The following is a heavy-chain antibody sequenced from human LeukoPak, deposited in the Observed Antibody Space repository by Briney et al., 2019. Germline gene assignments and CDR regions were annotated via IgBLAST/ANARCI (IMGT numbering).Heavy chain of an antibody. J-gene: IGHJ4*02. Sequence: GGSLRLSCAASGFTFSGSAMHWVRQASGKGLEWVGRIRSKANSYATAYAASVKGRFTISRDDSKNTAYLQMNSLKTEDTAVYYCARDRAIAVAGTRDDFDYWGQGTLVTVSS. D-gene: IGHD6-19*01. CDR3: ARDRAIAVAGTRDDFDY. V-gene: IGHV3-73*01. CDR2: IRSKANSYAT. CDR1: GFTFSGSA.